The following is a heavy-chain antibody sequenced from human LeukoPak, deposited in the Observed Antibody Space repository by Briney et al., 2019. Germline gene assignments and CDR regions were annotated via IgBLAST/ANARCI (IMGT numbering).Heavy chain of an antibody. J-gene: IGHJ4*02. CDR3: AKGSYYHSSGSFYFDY. D-gene: IGHD3-22*01. Sequence: QSGGSLRLSCAASGFTFSSYAMSWVRQAPGKGLEWVSGISGSGDNTYYADSVKGRFTISRDNSKNTLYVQVNSLGTEDTAAYYCAKGSYYHSSGSFYFDYWGQGTLVTVSS. CDR1: GFTFSSYA. CDR2: ISGSGDNT. V-gene: IGHV3-23*01.